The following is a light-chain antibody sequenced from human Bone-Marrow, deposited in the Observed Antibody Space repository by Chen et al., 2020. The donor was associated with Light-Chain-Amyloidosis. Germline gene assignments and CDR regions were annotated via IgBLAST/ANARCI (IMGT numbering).Light chain of an antibody. Sequence: QSALTQPASVSGSPGQSIPISCTGTSIDVGGDNHVSWYQQHPDKAPKLMIYEVTNRPSWVPDRFSGSKSDNTASLTISGLQTEDEADYFCSSYTITNTLVFGSGTRVTVL. CDR3: SSYTITNTLV. CDR1: SIDVGGDNH. V-gene: IGLV2-14*01. CDR2: EVT. J-gene: IGLJ1*01.